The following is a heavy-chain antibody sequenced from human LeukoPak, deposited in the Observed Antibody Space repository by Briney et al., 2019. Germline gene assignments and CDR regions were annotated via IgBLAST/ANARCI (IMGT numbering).Heavy chain of an antibody. V-gene: IGHV4-34*01. D-gene: IGHD3-10*01. Sequence: PSETLSLTCAVYGGSFSGYYWSWIRQPPGKGLEWIGEINHSGSTYYSPSLKSRITISVDTSKNHFSPNLSSVTAADTAVYYCATHSGGLPFDPWGQGTLVTVSS. CDR2: INHSGST. CDR1: GGSFSGYY. CDR3: ATHSGGLPFDP. J-gene: IGHJ5*02.